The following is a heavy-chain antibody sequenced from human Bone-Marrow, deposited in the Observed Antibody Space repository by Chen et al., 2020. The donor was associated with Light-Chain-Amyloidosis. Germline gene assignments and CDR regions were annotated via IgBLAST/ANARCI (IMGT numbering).Heavy chain of an antibody. CDR2: INSGNGKI. CDR1: GDTFTTYA. J-gene: IGHJ4*02. D-gene: IGHD3-22*01. V-gene: IGHV1-3*01. Sequence: QVQLAQSGAEVMRPGASVKVSCKTSGDTFTTYAIHWVRQAPGQRLEWMGWINSGNGKIQYSQKFQGRVTITRDTTTSSVYMEMSSLRSEDTAVYYCARATYDRSGNFAPHFGYWGQGNLVTVSS. CDR3: ARATYDRSGNFAPHFGY.